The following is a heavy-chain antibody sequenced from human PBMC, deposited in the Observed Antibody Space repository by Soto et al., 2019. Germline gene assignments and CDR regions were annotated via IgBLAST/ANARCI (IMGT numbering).Heavy chain of an antibody. CDR1: GFTFSSYA. CDR3: ARPLWRDDYNWGYFDL. V-gene: IGHV3-30-3*01. Sequence: QVQLVESGGGVVQPGRSLRLSCAASGFTFSSYAMHWVRQVPGKGLEWVAVISYDGSNKYYADSGKGRFTISRDNSKNTLYLQMNGLRAEDTAVYYCARPLWRDDYNWGYFDLWGRGTLVTVSS. D-gene: IGHD4-4*01. J-gene: IGHJ2*01. CDR2: ISYDGSNK.